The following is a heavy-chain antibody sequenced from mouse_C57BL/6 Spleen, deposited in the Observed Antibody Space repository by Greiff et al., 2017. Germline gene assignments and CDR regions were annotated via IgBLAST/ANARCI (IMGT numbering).Heavy chain of an antibody. V-gene: IGHV5-9-1*02. CDR1: GFTFSSYA. CDR3: TRGGAISGLLLDY. CDR2: ISSGGDYI. J-gene: IGHJ2*01. D-gene: IGHD1-1*01. Sequence: EVKVVESGEGLVKPGGSLKLSCAASGFTFSSYAMSWVRQTPEKRLEWVAYISSGGDYIYYADTVKGRFTISRDNARNTLYLQMSSLKSEDTAMYYCTRGGAISGLLLDYWGQGTTLTVSS.